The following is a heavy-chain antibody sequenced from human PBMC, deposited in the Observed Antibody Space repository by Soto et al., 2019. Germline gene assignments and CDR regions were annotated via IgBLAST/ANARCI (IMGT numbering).Heavy chain of an antibody. Sequence: KTSETLSLTCAVYGGSFSGYYWSWIRQPPGKGLEWIGEINHSGSTNYNPSLKSRVTISVDTSKNQFSLKLSSVTAADTAVYYCARCKADYYDSSGYCPFDYWGQGTLVTV. CDR2: INHSGST. CDR1: GGSFSGYY. J-gene: IGHJ4*02. V-gene: IGHV4-34*01. D-gene: IGHD3-22*01. CDR3: ARCKADYYDSSGYCPFDY.